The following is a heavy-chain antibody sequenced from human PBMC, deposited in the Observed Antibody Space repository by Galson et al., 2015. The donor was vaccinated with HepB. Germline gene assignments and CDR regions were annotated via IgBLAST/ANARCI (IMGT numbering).Heavy chain of an antibody. CDR3: ARTLYYYDSRYSSGPYWYFDL. CDR2: IDWDDDK. CDR1: GFSLSTSAMC. J-gene: IGHJ2*01. D-gene: IGHD3-22*01. V-gene: IGHV2-70*01. Sequence: PALVKPTQTLTLTCTFSGFSLSTSAMCVSWIRQPPGKALEWLALIDWDDDKYYSTSLKTRLTISKDTSKNQVVLTMTNMDPVDTATYYCARTLYYYDSRYSSGPYWYFDLWGRGTLVTVSS.